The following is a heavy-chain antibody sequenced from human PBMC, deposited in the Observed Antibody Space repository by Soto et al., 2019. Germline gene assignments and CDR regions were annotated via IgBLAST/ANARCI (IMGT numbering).Heavy chain of an antibody. CDR2: IIPIFGTA. V-gene: IGHV1-69*12. J-gene: IGHJ4*02. CDR1: GGTFSSYA. CDR3: ASLYDSSGYYYRGLDY. D-gene: IGHD3-22*01. Sequence: QVQLVQSGAEVKKPGSSVKVSCKASGGTFSSYAISWVRQAPGQGLEWMGGIIPIFGTADYAQKFQGRVTITADEPTSTAYMELSSLSSEATPVYYCASLYDSSGYYYRGLDYWGQGTLVTVSS.